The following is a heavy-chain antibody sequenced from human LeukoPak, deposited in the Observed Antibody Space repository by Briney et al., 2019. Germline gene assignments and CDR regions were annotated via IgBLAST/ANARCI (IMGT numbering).Heavy chain of an antibody. CDR1: GGSISSYY. D-gene: IGHD3-3*01. CDR2: IYYSGST. CDR3: ARHLYYDPSWFDP. V-gene: IGHV4-59*08. Sequence: SETLSLTCTVSGGSISSYYWSWIRQPPGKGLEWIGYIYYSGSTNYNPSLKSRVTISVDTSKNQFSLKLSSVTAADTAVYYCARHLYYDPSWFDPWGQGTLVTVSS. J-gene: IGHJ5*02.